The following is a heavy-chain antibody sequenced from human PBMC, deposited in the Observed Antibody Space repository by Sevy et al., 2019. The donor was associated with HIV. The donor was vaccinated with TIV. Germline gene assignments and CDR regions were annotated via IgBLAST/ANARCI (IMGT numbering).Heavy chain of an antibody. CDR3: TTASWSKEDYYNY. D-gene: IGHD6-13*01. CDR1: GFTFSNAW. J-gene: IGHJ4*02. CDR2: IKGKIYDGTI. V-gene: IGHV3-15*01. Sequence: GSLRLYCAASGFTFSNAWMSWVRQAPGKGLEWVGRIKGKIYDGTIDYAAPVKGRFSISRDDSKNTLYLQMNSLKTEDTAVYYCTTASWSKEDYYNYWGQGTLVTVSS.